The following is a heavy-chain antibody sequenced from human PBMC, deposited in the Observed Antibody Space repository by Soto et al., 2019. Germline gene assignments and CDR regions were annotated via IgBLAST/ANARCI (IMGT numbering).Heavy chain of an antibody. Sequence: QVQLVQSGAEVKKPGSSVKVSCKASGGTFSRYTINWVRQAPGQGLEWMGRIIPIAAIANYTQKFQGRVTMTVXXXSXPAYMELSSLRSDDTAVYYCARGSTIVRGAPSWFDPWGQGTLVTVSS. J-gene: IGHJ5*02. CDR1: GGTFSRYT. D-gene: IGHD3-10*01. V-gene: IGHV1-69*02. CDR3: ARGSTIVRGAPSWFDP. CDR2: IIPIAAIA.